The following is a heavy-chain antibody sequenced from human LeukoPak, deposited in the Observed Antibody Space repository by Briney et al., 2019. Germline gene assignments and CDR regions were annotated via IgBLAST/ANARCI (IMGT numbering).Heavy chain of an antibody. D-gene: IGHD5-18*01. Sequence: SETLSFTCTVSGYSISSGFYWGWIRQPPGKGLEWIGNVYHGGSSYYNPSLKSRVTISVDTSKSQFSLRLSSMTAADTAVYYCARVGYNYGFLFDPWGQGTLVTVSS. CDR2: VYHGGSS. CDR3: ARVGYNYGFLFDP. CDR1: GYSISSGFY. V-gene: IGHV4-38-2*02. J-gene: IGHJ5*02.